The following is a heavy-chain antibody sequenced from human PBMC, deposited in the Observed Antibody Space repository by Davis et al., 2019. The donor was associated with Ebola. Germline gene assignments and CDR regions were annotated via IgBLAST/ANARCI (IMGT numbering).Heavy chain of an antibody. Sequence: SVKVSCKASGGTFSSYAISWVRQAPGQGLEWMGGIIPIFGTANYEQKSQGRVTITADESTSTAHMELSSLRSEDTAVYYSARDKSVWMVQGVIIGPVSDYGMDVWGQGTTVTVSS. CDR3: ARDKSVWMVQGVIIGPVSDYGMDV. J-gene: IGHJ6*02. CDR2: IIPIFGTA. CDR1: GGTFSSYA. V-gene: IGHV1-69*13. D-gene: IGHD3-10*01.